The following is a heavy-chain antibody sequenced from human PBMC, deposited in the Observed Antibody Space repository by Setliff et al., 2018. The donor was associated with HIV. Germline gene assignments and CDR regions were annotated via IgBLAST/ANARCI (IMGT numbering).Heavy chain of an antibody. CDR2: FYTSGST. CDR1: GGSINTYY. D-gene: IGHD4-17*01. Sequence: LSLTCTVSGGSINTYYWSWIRQPAGKGLEWIGRFYTSGSTNYNPSLKSRVTMSVDTSKNQFSLKLSSVTAADTAVYYCARDPFGDDYGDSYLEPFDYWGQGTLVTVSS. CDR3: ARDPFGDDYGDSYLEPFDY. J-gene: IGHJ4*02. V-gene: IGHV4-4*07.